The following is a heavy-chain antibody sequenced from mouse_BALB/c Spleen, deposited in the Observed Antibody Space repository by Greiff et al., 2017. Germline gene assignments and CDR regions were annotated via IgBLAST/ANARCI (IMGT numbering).Heavy chain of an antibody. V-gene: IGHV5-6-5*01. Sequence: EVQRVESGGGLVKPGGSLKLSCAASGFTFSSYAMSWVRQTPEKRLEWVASISSGGSTYYPDSVKGRFTISRDNARNILYLQMSSLRSEDTAMYYCARVNYRYSWFAYWGQGTLVTVSA. J-gene: IGHJ3*01. D-gene: IGHD2-14*01. CDR2: ISSGGST. CDR3: ARVNYRYSWFAY. CDR1: GFTFSSYA.